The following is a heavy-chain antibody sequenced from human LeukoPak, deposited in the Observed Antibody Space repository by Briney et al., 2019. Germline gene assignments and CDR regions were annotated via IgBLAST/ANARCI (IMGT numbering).Heavy chain of an antibody. D-gene: IGHD3-9*01. CDR1: GFTVSSNY. J-gene: IGHJ4*02. Sequence: PGGSLRLSCAASGFTVSSNYMSWVRQAPGKGLEWVSVIYSGGSTYYADSVKGRFTISRDNSKNTLYLQMNSLRAEDTAVYYCAKSPPALRYFDWSLYYFDYWGQGTLVTVSS. CDR2: IYSGGST. CDR3: AKSPPALRYFDWSLYYFDY. V-gene: IGHV3-66*01.